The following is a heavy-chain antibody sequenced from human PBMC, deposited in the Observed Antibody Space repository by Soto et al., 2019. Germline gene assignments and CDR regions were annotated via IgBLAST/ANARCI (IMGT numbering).Heavy chain of an antibody. CDR2: MNPGSGDT. V-gene: IGHV1-8*01. Sequence: ASVKVSCKASGYSFTNNDVSWVRQATGQGLEWMGWMNPGSGDTGYAQKFQGRVTMTRDISIATAYMELSSLRSDDTAIYYCARMETFGSLNWFDACGQLPLVTV. J-gene: IGHJ5*02. D-gene: IGHD3-16*01. CDR1: GYSFTNND. CDR3: ARMETFGSLNWFDA.